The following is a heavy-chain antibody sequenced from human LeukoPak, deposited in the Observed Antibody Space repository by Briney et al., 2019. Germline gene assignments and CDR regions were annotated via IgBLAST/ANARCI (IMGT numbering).Heavy chain of an antibody. D-gene: IGHD3-3*01. J-gene: IGHJ4*02. V-gene: IGHV3-23*01. CDR2: IGGRGGST. CDR1: GFTFSSHA. CDR3: ARDPGVVAFHYFDF. Sequence: GGSLRLSCVASGFTFSSHAMAWVRQAPGKGLEWASAIGGRGGSTYYADSVKGRFTISRDNSKNTLYLQMNSLRAEDTALYYCARDPGVVAFHYFDFWGQGTLVTVSS.